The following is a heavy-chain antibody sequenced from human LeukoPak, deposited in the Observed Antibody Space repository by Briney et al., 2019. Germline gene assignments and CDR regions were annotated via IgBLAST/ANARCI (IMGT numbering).Heavy chain of an antibody. Sequence: SETLSLTCGVSGGSISSTNWWSWVRQPPGQGLEWIGEISLTGETNYNPSLNGRVTISVDTSKNQFSLKLSSVTAADTAVYYCARHGSGYYFFDYWGQGTLVTVSS. CDR2: ISLTGET. J-gene: IGHJ4*02. CDR3: ARHGSGYYFFDY. V-gene: IGHV4-4*02. D-gene: IGHD3-3*01. CDR1: GGSISSTNW.